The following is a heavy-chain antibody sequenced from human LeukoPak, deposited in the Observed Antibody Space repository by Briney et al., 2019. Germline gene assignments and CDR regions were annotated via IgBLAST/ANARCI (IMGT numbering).Heavy chain of an antibody. Sequence: GGSLRLSCAASGFTFSSYVMHWVRQAPGKGLEWVAFIRYDGSNKYYADSVKGRFTISRDNSKNTLYLQMNSLRAEDTAVYYCAKARGQWLVDFDYWGQGTLVTVSS. CDR3: AKARGQWLVDFDY. V-gene: IGHV3-30*02. D-gene: IGHD6-19*01. J-gene: IGHJ4*02. CDR1: GFTFSSYV. CDR2: IRYDGSNK.